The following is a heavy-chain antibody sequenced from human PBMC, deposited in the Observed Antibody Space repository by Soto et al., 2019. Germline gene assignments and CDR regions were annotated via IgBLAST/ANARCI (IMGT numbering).Heavy chain of an antibody. CDR1: GITFSKAW. CDR3: TTERRYYYDSGGY. CDR2: IKSKIDGGAT. J-gene: IGHJ4*02. D-gene: IGHD3-22*01. Sequence: LSCAATGITFSKAWMSWVRQAPGKGLEWVGHIKSKIDGGATDYAAPVKGRFSISRDDSKNTLYLQMNNLETEDTALYYCTTERRYYYDSGGYWGQGTLVTVSS. V-gene: IGHV3-15*01.